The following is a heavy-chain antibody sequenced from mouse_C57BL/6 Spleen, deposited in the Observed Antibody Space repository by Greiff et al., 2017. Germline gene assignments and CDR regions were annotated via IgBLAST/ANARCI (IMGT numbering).Heavy chain of an antibody. Sequence: DVQLVESGGGLVKPGGSLKLSCAASGFTFSDYGMHWVRQAPEKGLEWVAYISSGSSTIYYADTVKGRFTISRDNAKNTLFLQMTSLRSEDTAMYYCAKGSYYSKAMDYWGQGTSVTVSS. CDR2: ISSGSSTI. J-gene: IGHJ4*01. V-gene: IGHV5-17*01. D-gene: IGHD2-5*01. CDR3: AKGSYYSKAMDY. CDR1: GFTFSDYG.